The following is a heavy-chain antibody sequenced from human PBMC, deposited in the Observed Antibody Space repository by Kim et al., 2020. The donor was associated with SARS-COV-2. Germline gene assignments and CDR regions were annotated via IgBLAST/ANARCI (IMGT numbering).Heavy chain of an antibody. CDR3: ARDPGPHDGDYVSDY. V-gene: IGHV1-2*02. CDR2: INPNSGGA. CDR1: GYTFTGYS. Sequence: ASVKVSCKASGYTFTGYSMHWVRQAPGQGLEWMGWINPNSGGANYAQKFQGRVTMTRDTSISTAYMELSRLRSDDTAVYYCARDPGPHDGDYVSDYWGQGTLVTVSS. J-gene: IGHJ4*02. D-gene: IGHD4-17*01.